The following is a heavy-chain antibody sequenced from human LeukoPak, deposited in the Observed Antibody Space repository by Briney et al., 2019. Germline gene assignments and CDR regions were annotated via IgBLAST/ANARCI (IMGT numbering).Heavy chain of an antibody. CDR2: ISSTSSYI. CDR3: ARVADYYDSSGYLHAEYFQH. CDR1: GFTFSSYS. D-gene: IGHD3-22*01. Sequence: GGSLRLSCAASGFTFSSYSINWVRQAPGKGLEWVSSISSTSSYIYYADSVKGRFTISRDNTKNSLYLQMNSLRAEDTAVYYCARVADYYDSSGYLHAEYFQHWGQGTLVTVSS. J-gene: IGHJ1*01. V-gene: IGHV3-21*04.